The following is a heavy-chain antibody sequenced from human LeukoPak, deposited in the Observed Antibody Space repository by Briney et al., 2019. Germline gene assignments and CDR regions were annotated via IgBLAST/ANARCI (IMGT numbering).Heavy chain of an antibody. J-gene: IGHJ4*02. V-gene: IGHV4-34*01. D-gene: IGHD5-12*01. CDR2: INHSGST. CDR1: GGSFSGYY. Sequence: SETLSLTCAVYGGSFSGYYWSWIRQPPGKGLEWIGEINHSGSTNYNPSLKSRVTISVDTSKNQFSLKLSSVTAADTAVYYCARGLRVATPFDYWGQGTLVTVSS. CDR3: ARGLRVATPFDY.